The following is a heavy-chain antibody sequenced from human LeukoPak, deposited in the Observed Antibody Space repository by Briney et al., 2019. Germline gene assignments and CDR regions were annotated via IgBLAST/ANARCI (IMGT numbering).Heavy chain of an antibody. CDR1: GFTFSSYA. Sequence: PGGSLRLSCAASGFTFSSYAMHWVRRAPGKGLEYFSAISSNGGSTYYANSVKGRFTISGDNSKNTLYLQMNSLRAEDTAVYYCARDPLNWEGVNDAFDIWGQGTMVTVSS. D-gene: IGHD1-1*01. CDR3: ARDPLNWEGVNDAFDI. J-gene: IGHJ3*02. CDR2: ISSNGGST. V-gene: IGHV3-64*01.